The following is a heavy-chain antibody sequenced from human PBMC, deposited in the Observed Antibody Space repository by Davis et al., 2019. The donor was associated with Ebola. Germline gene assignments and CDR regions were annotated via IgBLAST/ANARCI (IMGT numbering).Heavy chain of an antibody. Sequence: AASVKVSCKASGYTFTGYYMHWVRQAPGQGLEWMGWINPNSGGTNYAQKFQGWVTMTRDTSISTAYMELSRLRSDDTAVYYCARDSPPSYCSGGSCYPLLRYGMDVWGQGTTVTVSS. J-gene: IGHJ6*02. V-gene: IGHV1-2*04. D-gene: IGHD2-15*01. CDR3: ARDSPPSYCSGGSCYPLLRYGMDV. CDR1: GYTFTGYY. CDR2: INPNSGGT.